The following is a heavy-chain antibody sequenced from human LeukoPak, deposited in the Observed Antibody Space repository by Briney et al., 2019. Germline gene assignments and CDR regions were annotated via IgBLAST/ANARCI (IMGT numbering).Heavy chain of an antibody. J-gene: IGHJ4*02. V-gene: IGHV3-23*01. CDR2: ISGSGGST. Sequence: PGRSLRLSCAASGFTFDDYAMHWVRQAPGKGLEWVSGISGSGGSTYYADSVKGRFTISRDNSKNTLYLQMNSLRAEDTAVYYCAKDSSAWYGGGFDYWGQGTLVTVSS. CDR3: AKDSSAWYGGGFDY. CDR1: GFTFDDYA. D-gene: IGHD6-19*01.